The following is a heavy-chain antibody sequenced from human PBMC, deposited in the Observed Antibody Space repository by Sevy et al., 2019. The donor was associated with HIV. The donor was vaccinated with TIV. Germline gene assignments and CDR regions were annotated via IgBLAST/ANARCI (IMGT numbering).Heavy chain of an antibody. CDR2: SNYNGHT. V-gene: IGHV4-59*08. CDR1: GGSITSLY. CDR3: AGENAWGRGYS. Sequence: SETLSLTCTVSGGSITSLYWNWIRQPPGKGLEWIANSNYNGHTNYNPTLKSRVTLSLDTSKNQFSLRLSSVTAADTAMYYCAGENAWGRGYSWGQGTLVTVSS. J-gene: IGHJ4*02. D-gene: IGHD1-26*01.